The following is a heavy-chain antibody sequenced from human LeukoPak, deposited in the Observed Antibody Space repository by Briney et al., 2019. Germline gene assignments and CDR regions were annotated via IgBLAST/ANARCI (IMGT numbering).Heavy chain of an antibody. CDR3: ARADFWSGYLRIYYYGMDV. CDR2: ISYDGSNK. D-gene: IGHD3-3*01. Sequence: PGGSLRPSCAASGFTFSSYAMHWVLQAPGKGLEWVAVISYDGSNKYYADSVKGRFTISRDNSKNTLYLQMNSLRAEDTAVYYCARADFWSGYLRIYYYGMDVWGQGATVTVSS. V-gene: IGHV3-30*04. CDR1: GFTFSSYA. J-gene: IGHJ6*02.